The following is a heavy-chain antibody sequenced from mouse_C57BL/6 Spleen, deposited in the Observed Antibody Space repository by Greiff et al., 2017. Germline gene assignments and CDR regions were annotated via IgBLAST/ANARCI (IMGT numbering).Heavy chain of an antibody. CDR3: ERSEGKNYGSSRKAMDF. J-gene: IGHJ4*01. V-gene: IGHV1-69*01. CDR2: IDPSDSYT. D-gene: IGHD1-1*01. CDR1: GYTFTSYW. Sequence: QVQLQQSGAELVMPGASVKLSCKASGYTFTSYWMHWVKQRPGQGLEWIGEIDPSDSYTNYNQKFKGKSTLTVDKSSSTAYMPLSSLTSEDSAVYYCERSEGKNYGSSRKAMDFWGQGTSGTVSS.